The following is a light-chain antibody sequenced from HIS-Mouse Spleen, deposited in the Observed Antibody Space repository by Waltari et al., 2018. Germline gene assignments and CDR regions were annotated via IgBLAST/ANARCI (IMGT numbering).Light chain of an antibody. V-gene: IGLV3-10*01. CDR2: EDS. Sequence: SYELTQPPSVSVSPGQKARINCSGDALPKKYAYWYQQKSGQAPVLVIYEDSKRPSGNPERFAGSSSGTMATLTISGAQVEDEADYYCYSTDSSGNHRVFGGGTKLTVL. J-gene: IGLJ2*01. CDR1: ALPKKY. CDR3: YSTDSSGNHRV.